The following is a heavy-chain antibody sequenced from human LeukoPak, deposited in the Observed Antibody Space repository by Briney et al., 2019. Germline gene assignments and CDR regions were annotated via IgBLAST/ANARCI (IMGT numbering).Heavy chain of an antibody. D-gene: IGHD1-7*01. V-gene: IGHV4-38-2*02. CDR1: GYSISSGYY. J-gene: IGHJ4*02. CDR3: ARGRHWNFGRFDY. CDR2: IYHSGST. Sequence: SETLSLTCTVSGYSISSGYYWGWIRQPPGKGLEWIGSIYHSGSTYYNPSLKSRVTISVDTSKNQFSLKLSSVTAADTAVYYCARGRHWNFGRFDYWGQGTLVTVSS.